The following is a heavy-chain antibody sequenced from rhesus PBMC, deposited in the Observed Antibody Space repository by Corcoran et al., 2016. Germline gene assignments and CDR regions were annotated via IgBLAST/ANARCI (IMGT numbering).Heavy chain of an antibody. CDR3: ARDTPRRGYSYGLDS. V-gene: IGHV4-65*01. D-gene: IGHD2-33*01. CDR2: IRCSSGST. Sequence: QVQLQESGPGLVRPSETLSLTCAVSGGSISSSNCWNWIRQPPGKGLEGIGYIRCSSGSTYYNPSLKSRVTISTDTSKNQFSLKLSSVTAADTAVYYCARDTPRRGYSYGLDSWGQGVVVTVSS. J-gene: IGHJ6*01. CDR1: GGSISSSNC.